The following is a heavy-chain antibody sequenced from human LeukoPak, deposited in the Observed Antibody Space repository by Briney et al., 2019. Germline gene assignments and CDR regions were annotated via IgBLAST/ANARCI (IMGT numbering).Heavy chain of an antibody. CDR1: GFAFISYS. CDR2: ISTSSYDI. J-gene: IGHJ4*02. V-gene: IGHV3-21*01. D-gene: IGHD4-17*01. Sequence: GGSLRLSCAASGFAFISYSMNWVRQAPGKGLEWVSSISTSSYDIYYADSVKGRFTISRDNAKNSLYLQMNSLRAEDTAMYYCAKISHDYGDSADYWGQGTLVTVSS. CDR3: AKISHDYGDSADY.